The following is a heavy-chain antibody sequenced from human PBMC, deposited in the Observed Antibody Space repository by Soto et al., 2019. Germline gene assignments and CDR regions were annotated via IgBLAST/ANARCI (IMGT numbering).Heavy chain of an antibody. D-gene: IGHD6-19*01. CDR1: GGSISSSSYY. CDR3: ARRYSSGWLVAFDI. Sequence: SETLSLICTVSGGSISSSSYYWGWIRQPPGKGLEWIGSIYYSGSTYYNPSLKSRVTISVDTSKNQFSLKLSSVTAADTAVYYCARRYSSGWLVAFDIWGQGTMVTVSS. CDR2: IYYSGST. J-gene: IGHJ3*02. V-gene: IGHV4-39*01.